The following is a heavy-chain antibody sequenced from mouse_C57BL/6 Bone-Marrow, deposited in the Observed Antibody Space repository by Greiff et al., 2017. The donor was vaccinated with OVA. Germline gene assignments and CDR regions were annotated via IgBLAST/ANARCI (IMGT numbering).Heavy chain of an antibody. D-gene: IGHD2-3*01. Sequence: VQLQQSGAELVRPGTSVKLSCKASGYTFTSYWMHWVKQRPGQGLEWIGVIDPSDSYTNYNQKFKGKATLTVDTSSSTAYMQLSSLTSEDSAVYYCARGGYYVYYAMDYWGQGTSVTVSS. V-gene: IGHV1-59*01. CDR3: ARGGYYVYYAMDY. J-gene: IGHJ4*01. CDR1: GYTFTSYW. CDR2: IDPSDSYT.